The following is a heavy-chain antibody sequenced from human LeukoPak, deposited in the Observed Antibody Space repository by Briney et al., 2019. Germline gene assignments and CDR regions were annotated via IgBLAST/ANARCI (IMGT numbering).Heavy chain of an antibody. CDR1: GFTFSSYA. CDR3: ARDNGDTAMVTDY. V-gene: IGHV3-21*01. D-gene: IGHD5-18*01. J-gene: IGHJ4*02. CDR2: ISSSSSYI. Sequence: PGGSLRLSCTASGFTFSSYAMNWVRQAPGKGLEWVSSISSSSSYIYYADSVKGRFTISRDNAKNSLYLQMNSLRAEDTAVYYCARDNGDTAMVTDYWGQGTLVTVSS.